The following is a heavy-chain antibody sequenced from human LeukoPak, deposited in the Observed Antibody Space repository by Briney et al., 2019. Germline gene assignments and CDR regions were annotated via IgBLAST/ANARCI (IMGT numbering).Heavy chain of an antibody. D-gene: IGHD6-13*01. Sequence: GGSLRPSCAASGFTFDNYAMHWVRQAPGKGLERPPGISRNSGSIGYADSVKGRFTISRDNAKNSLYLQMNSLRAEDTALYYCAKAYSSSWFDAFDIWGQGTMVTVSS. J-gene: IGHJ3*02. CDR1: GFTFDNYA. V-gene: IGHV3-9*01. CDR2: ISRNSGSI. CDR3: AKAYSSSWFDAFDI.